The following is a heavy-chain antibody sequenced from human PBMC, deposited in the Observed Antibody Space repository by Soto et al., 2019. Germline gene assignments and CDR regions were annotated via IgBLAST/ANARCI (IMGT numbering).Heavy chain of an antibody. J-gene: IGHJ6*02. CDR1: GGTFSSYA. V-gene: IGHV1-69*01. CDR3: ARTVAYYYYYGMDV. CDR2: IIPIFGTA. D-gene: IGHD5-12*01. Sequence: QVQLVQSGAEVKKPGSSVKVSCKASGGTFSSYAISWVRQAPGQGLEWMGGIIPIFGTANYAQKFQVRVTITADESTSTAYMELSSLSSEDTAVYYCARTVAYYYYYGMDVWGQGTTVTVS.